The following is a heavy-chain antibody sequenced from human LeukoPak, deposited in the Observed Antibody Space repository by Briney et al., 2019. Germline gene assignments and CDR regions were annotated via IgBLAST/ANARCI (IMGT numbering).Heavy chain of an antibody. CDR3: ARRNRAVDAFDI. V-gene: IGHV4-34*01. J-gene: IGHJ3*02. Sequence: SETLSLTCAVYGGSFSGYYWSWIRQPPGKGLEGIGEINHSGSTNYNPSLKSRVTISVDTSKSQFSLKRRSVTAADTAVYYCARRNRAVDAFDIWGQGTMVTVSS. CDR1: GGSFSGYY. CDR2: INHSGST. D-gene: IGHD2/OR15-2a*01.